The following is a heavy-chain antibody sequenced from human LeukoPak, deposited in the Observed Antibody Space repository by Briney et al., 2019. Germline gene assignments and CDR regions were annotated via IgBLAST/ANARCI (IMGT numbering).Heavy chain of an antibody. CDR3: ARGGIAARAIDY. Sequence: GASVKVSCKASGGTFSSYAISWVRQAPGQGLEWMGGIIPIFGTANYAQKFQGRVTVTTDESTSTAYMELSSLRSEDTAVYYCARGGIAARAIDYWGQGTLVTVSS. J-gene: IGHJ4*02. D-gene: IGHD6-6*01. CDR1: GGTFSSYA. V-gene: IGHV1-69*05. CDR2: IIPIFGTA.